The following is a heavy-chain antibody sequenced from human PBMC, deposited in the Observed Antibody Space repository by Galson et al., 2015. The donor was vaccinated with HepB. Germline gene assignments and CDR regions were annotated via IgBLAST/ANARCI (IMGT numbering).Heavy chain of an antibody. D-gene: IGHD2-15*01. CDR3: ARGYCSGGSCYTAY. J-gene: IGHJ4*02. CDR1: GFTFSRYS. CDR2: ISSSSSYI. Sequence: SLRLSCAASGFTFSRYSMNWVRQAPGKGLEWVSSISSSSSYIYYADSVKGRFTISRDNAKNSLYLQMNSLRAEDTAVYYCARGYCSGGSCYTAYWGQGTLVTVSS. V-gene: IGHV3-21*01.